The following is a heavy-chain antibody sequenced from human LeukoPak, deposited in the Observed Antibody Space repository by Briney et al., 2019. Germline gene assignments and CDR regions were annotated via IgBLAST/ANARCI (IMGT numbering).Heavy chain of an antibody. CDR3: ARARGGGKYYYYYYMDV. Sequence: GGSLRLSCAASGFTFSSYSMNWVRQAPGKGLEWVSSISSSSSYIYYADSVKGRFTISRDNAKNSLYLQMNSLRDENTAVYYCARARGGGKYYYYYYMDVWGKGTTVTVSS. D-gene: IGHD3-10*01. V-gene: IGHV3-21*01. CDR1: GFTFSSYS. CDR2: ISSSSSYI. J-gene: IGHJ6*03.